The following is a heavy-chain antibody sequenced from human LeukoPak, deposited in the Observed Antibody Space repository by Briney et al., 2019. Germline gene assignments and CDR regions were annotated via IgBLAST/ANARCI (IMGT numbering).Heavy chain of an antibody. CDR2: MNPNSGNT. CDR1: GYTFTSYD. CDR3: ARPLVPAAMRYSYYGMDV. D-gene: IGHD2-2*01. J-gene: IGHJ6*02. V-gene: IGHV1-8*01. Sequence: ASVKVSCTASGYTFTSYDINWVRQATGQGLEWMGWMNPNSGNTGYAQKFQGRVTMTRNTSISTAYMELSSLRSEDTAVYYCARPLVPAAMRYSYYGMDVWGQGTTVTVSS.